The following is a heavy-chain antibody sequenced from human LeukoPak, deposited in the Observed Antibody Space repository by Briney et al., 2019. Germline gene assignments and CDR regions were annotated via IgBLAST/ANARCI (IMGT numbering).Heavy chain of an antibody. CDR1: GYSFSSYW. CDR2: IYPGDSDT. Sequence: GESLKISCKASGYSFSSYWLAWVRQMPGKGLEWMGIIYPGDSDTRYSPSFQDQVTISADKSISTAYLQWSSLKASDTAMYYCARLFDEPDPWGQGTLVTVSS. V-gene: IGHV5-51*01. CDR3: ARLFDEPDP. J-gene: IGHJ5*02.